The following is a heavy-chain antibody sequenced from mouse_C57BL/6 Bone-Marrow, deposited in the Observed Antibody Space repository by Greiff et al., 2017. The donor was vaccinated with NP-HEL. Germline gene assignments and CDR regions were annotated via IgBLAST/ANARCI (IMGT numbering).Heavy chain of an antibody. CDR3: TPIVYYGSSYGYFDV. Sequence: EVQVVESGAELVRPGASVKLSCTASGFNIKDDYMHWVKQRPEQGLEWIGWIDPENGDTEYASKFQGKATITADTSSNTAYLQLSSLTSEDTAVYYCTPIVYYGSSYGYFDVWGTGTTVTVSS. V-gene: IGHV14-4*01. J-gene: IGHJ1*03. CDR1: GFNIKDDY. D-gene: IGHD1-1*01. CDR2: IDPENGDT.